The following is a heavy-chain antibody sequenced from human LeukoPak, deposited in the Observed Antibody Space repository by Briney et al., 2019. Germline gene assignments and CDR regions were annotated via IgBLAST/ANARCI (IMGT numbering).Heavy chain of an antibody. CDR1: GFTFSSYS. J-gene: IGHJ4*02. CDR2: ISSSSYI. CDR3: ARGYYYGSGSYLDY. D-gene: IGHD3-10*01. V-gene: IGHV3-21*01. Sequence: GGSLRLSCAASGFTFSSYSMNWVRQAPGKGLEWVSSISSSSYIYYADSVKGRFTISRDNAKNSLYLQMNSLRAEDTAVYYCARGYYYGSGSYLDYWGQGTLVTVSS.